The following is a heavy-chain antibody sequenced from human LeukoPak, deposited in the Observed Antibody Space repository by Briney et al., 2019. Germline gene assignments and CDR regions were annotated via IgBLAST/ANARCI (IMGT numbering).Heavy chain of an antibody. CDR3: ARDAADPNSAYMWFDL. J-gene: IGHJ5*02. D-gene: IGHD3-16*01. CDR1: GGPISAFS. CDR2: IYFSGNT. V-gene: IGHV4-59*01. Sequence: PSETLSLTCTVSGGPISAFSWSWIRQPPGKGLEWVASIYFSGNTNYSPYLKSRSTISLDTSKNRFSLKLNSVTAADAAVYYCARDAADPNSAYMWFDLWGQGTLVTVSS.